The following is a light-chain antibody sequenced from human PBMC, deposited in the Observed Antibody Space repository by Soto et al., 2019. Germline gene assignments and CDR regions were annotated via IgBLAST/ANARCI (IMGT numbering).Light chain of an antibody. CDR3: QQRSNWPHIT. CDR1: QSVSSY. J-gene: IGKJ5*01. V-gene: IGKV3-11*01. CDR2: DAS. Sequence: EIVLTQSPATLSLSPGEIATLSCRASQSVSSYLAWYQQKPGQAPRLLIYDASNRATDIPARFSGSGSGTDFTLTISSLEPEDFAVYYRQQRSNWPHITFGQGTRLEIK.